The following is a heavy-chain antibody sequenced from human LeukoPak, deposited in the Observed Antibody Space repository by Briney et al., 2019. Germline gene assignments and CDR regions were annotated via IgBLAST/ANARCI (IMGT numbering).Heavy chain of an antibody. CDR3: AGRMITFGGVAHDTFDI. CDR1: GFTFDDYG. V-gene: IGHV3-20*04. CDR2: INWNGGST. J-gene: IGHJ3*02. Sequence: SGGSLRLSCAASGFTFDDYGMSWVRQAPGKGLEWVSGINWNGGSTGYADSVKGRFTISRDNAKNSLYLQMNSLRAEDTALYYCAGRMITFGGVAHDTFDIWGQGTMVTVSS. D-gene: IGHD3-16*01.